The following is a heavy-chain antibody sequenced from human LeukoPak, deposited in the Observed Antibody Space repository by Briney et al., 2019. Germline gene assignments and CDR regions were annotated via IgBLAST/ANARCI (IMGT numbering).Heavy chain of an antibody. D-gene: IGHD3-22*01. CDR2: INPNSGGT. CDR1: GYTFTGYY. Sequence: ASVKVSCKASGYTFTGYYMHWVRQAPGQGLEWMGWINPNSGGTNYAQKFQGRVTMTRDTSISTAYMELSRLRSDDTAVYYCAREGPHYDSSGYYGGCFDPWGQGTLVTVSS. J-gene: IGHJ5*02. CDR3: AREGPHYDSSGYYGGCFDP. V-gene: IGHV1-2*02.